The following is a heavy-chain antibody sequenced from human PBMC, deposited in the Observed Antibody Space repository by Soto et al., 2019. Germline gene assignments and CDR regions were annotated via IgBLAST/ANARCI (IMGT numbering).Heavy chain of an antibody. D-gene: IGHD6-19*01. V-gene: IGHV4-4*02. J-gene: IGHJ4*02. CDR2: IDHSGST. Sequence: QVQLQESGPGLVKPSGTLSLTCAVSGGSISSTNWWNWVRQPPGKGLEWIGEIDHSGSTNYNPSLKSRVTMSVDKPKNHFSLELSSVTGADTAVYYCVRDSGNGWKDYWGQGTLVTVSS. CDR1: GGSISSTNW. CDR3: VRDSGNGWKDY.